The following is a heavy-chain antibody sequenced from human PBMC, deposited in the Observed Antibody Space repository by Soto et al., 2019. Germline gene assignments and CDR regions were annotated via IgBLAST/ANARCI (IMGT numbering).Heavy chain of an antibody. CDR3: TTDFKGDTAVDY. V-gene: IGHV3-15*01. J-gene: IGHJ4*02. D-gene: IGHD5-18*01. Sequence: KPVEFRRLAYAASGFTFRNAWMSWVRQASGKGLEWVGRIKSKTDGETTDYAAPVKGRFHISRDDSKNTLYLDMSSLQTEDTALYCCTTDFKGDTAVDYWGQG. CDR1: GFTFRNAW. CDR2: IKSKTDGETT.